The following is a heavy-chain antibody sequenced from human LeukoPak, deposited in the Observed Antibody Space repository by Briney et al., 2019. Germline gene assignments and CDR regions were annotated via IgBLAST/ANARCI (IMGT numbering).Heavy chain of an antibody. CDR2: MNPNSGNT. V-gene: IGHV1-8*01. J-gene: IGHJ6*02. CDR1: GYTFTSYD. D-gene: IGHD6-19*01. Sequence: GASVKVSCTASGYTFTSYDTNWVRQATGQGLEWMGCMNPNSGNTGYAQKFQGRVTMTRNTSISTAYMELSSLRSEDTAVYYCARGSNIAVAGRSNYYYGMDVWGQGTTVTVSS. CDR3: ARGSNIAVAGRSNYYYGMDV.